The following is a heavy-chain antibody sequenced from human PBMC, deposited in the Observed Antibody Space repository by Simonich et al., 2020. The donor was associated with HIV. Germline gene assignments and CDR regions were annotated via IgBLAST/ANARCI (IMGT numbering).Heavy chain of an antibody. CDR3: ARRDRELILYFDY. D-gene: IGHD3-3*01. V-gene: IGHV4-34*01. J-gene: IGHJ4*02. CDR1: GGSFSGYY. Sequence: QVQLQQWGAGLLKPSETLYLTCAVYGGSFSGYYWSWIRRPPGKGLEWIGEINHSGNANYKSSLNSRATISVDKSKNQFSLKLSSVTAADTAIYYCARRDRELILYFDYWGQGNLVTVSS. CDR2: INHSGNA.